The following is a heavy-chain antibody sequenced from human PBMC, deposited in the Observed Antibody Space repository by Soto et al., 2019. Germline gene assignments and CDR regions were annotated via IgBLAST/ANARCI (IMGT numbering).Heavy chain of an antibody. D-gene: IGHD6-19*01. CDR3: ARRAVAGIDSYYYYMDV. CDR1: GFTFSSYW. Sequence: GGSLRLSCAASGFTFSSYWMHWVRQAPGKGPVWVSRINSDGSSTSYADSVKGRFTISRDNAKNTLYLQMNSLRAEDTAVYYCARRAVAGIDSYYYYMDVWGKGTTVTVSS. J-gene: IGHJ6*03. V-gene: IGHV3-74*01. CDR2: INSDGSST.